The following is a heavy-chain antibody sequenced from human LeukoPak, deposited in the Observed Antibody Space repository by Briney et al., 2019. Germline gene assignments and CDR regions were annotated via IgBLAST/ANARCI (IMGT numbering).Heavy chain of an antibody. CDR2: ISSSMISI. V-gene: IGHV3-21*01. D-gene: IGHD3-9*01. J-gene: IGHJ4*02. CDR3: ARVYDVLTGGFDH. CDR1: GFTLRRYD. Sequence: TGGSLRLSCASSGFTLRRYDMNWVRQAPGKGLEWVSFISSSMISIHYADSVQGRFTISRDNTRNILYLQMNSLRAEDTAVYYCARVYDVLTGGFDHWGQGALVTVSS.